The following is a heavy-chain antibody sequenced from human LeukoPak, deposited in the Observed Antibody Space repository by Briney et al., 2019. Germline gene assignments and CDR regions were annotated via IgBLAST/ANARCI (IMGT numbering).Heavy chain of an antibody. Sequence: PGGSLRLSCAASGFTVSSNYMSWVRQAPGKGLEWVAFISYDGKNKYHADSMKGRFTISRDNSKNTLYLQMNSLRVEDTAVYYCASPSWMGGGYFYALDYWGRGTLVTVSS. CDR2: ISYDGKNK. CDR1: GFTVSSNY. J-gene: IGHJ4*02. V-gene: IGHV3-30*03. CDR3: ASPSWMGGGYFYALDY. D-gene: IGHD1-26*01.